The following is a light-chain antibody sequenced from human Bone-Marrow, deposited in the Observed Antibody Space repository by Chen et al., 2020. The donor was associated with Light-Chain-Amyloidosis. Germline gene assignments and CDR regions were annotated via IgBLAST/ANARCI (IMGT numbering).Light chain of an antibody. CDR1: SGSIASNY. Sequence: NFMLTQPHSVSVYPGKTVTISCTRSSGSIASNYVQWYQQRPGSYPPTVIYEDNQRPSGVPDRFSGAIDSSSNSASLTISGLKTEDGADYDCQSYDSSNRWVFGGGTKLTVL. CDR3: QSYDSSNRWV. J-gene: IGLJ3*02. V-gene: IGLV6-57*01. CDR2: EDN.